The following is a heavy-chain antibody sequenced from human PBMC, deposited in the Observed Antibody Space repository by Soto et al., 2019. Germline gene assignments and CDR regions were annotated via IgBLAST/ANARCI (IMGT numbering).Heavy chain of an antibody. D-gene: IGHD2-8*01. CDR2: MYHGGRT. Sequence: SETLSLTCPVSGDSVTNYFWSWMRQPPGKGLEWIGHMYHGGRTNYSPSLKRRVTMSLDSSKNQFSLNLSSVTAADTAVYFCARDPGYCTNGVCPIFDFWGQGVLVTDS. V-gene: IGHV4-59*02. CDR3: ARDPGYCTNGVCPIFDF. J-gene: IGHJ4*02. CDR1: GDSVTNYF.